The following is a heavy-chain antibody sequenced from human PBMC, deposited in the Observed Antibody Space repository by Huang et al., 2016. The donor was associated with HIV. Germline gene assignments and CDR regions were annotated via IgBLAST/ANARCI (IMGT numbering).Heavy chain of an antibody. CDR3: ARVESRRYYDSSGYYY. Sequence: QVQLVQSGAEVKKPGSSVKVSCKASGGTFSSYAISWLRQAPGQGLEWMGGIIPIFGTANYAQKFQGRVTITADESTSTAYMELSSLRSEDTAVYYCARVESRRYYDSSGYYYWGQGTLVTVSS. D-gene: IGHD3-22*01. V-gene: IGHV1-69*01. CDR1: GGTFSSYA. CDR2: IIPIFGTA. J-gene: IGHJ4*02.